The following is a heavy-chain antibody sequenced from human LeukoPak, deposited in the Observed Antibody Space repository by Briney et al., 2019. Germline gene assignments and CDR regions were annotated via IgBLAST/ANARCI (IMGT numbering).Heavy chain of an antibody. CDR1: GYNFATYW. J-gene: IGHJ1*01. Sequence: GESLKISCEGSGYNFATYWIAWVRQMPGKGLEWMGIIYPRDSDTRYSPSFQGQATISVDKSISTAYLHWSSLKASDTAMYYCARSSYSSWYRSEYFQYWGQGTLVTVSS. CDR2: IYPRDSDT. D-gene: IGHD6-19*01. CDR3: ARSSYSSWYRSEYFQY. V-gene: IGHV5-51*01.